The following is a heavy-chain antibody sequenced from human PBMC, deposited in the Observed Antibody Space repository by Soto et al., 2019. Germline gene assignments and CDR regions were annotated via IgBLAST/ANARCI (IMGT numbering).Heavy chain of an antibody. V-gene: IGHV4-34*01. J-gene: IGHJ4*02. Sequence: QVQLQQWGAGLLKPSETLSLTCAAYGGSFSGYYWSRIRQPPVKGLDWIGEINPSGSTNYTPSLKSRVTMSGDTHKNQFALKLTSVTAADTAVYYCARGRGGGASNWCQGTLVTVSS. D-gene: IGHD1-26*01. CDR1: GGSFSGYY. CDR2: INPSGST. CDR3: ARGRGGGASN.